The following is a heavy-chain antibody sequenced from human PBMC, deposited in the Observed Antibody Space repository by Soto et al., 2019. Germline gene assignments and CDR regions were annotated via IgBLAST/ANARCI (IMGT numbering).Heavy chain of an antibody. J-gene: IGHJ4*02. V-gene: IGHV3-30-3*01. CDR3: AARLQFYY. CDR1: GFTFSSYA. Sequence: VGSLRLSCAASGFTFSSYAMHWVRQAPGKGLEWVAVISYDGSNKYYADSVKGRFTISRDNSKNTLYLQMNSLRAEDTAVYYCAARLQFYYWGQGTLVTVSS. CDR2: ISYDGSNK. D-gene: IGHD6-25*01.